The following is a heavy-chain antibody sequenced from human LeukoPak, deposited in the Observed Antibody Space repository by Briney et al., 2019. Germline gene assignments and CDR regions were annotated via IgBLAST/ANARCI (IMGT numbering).Heavy chain of an antibody. V-gene: IGHV1-2*06. J-gene: IGHJ5*01. Sequence: ASVKVSCKASGYTFTGYYMHWVRQAPGQGLEWMGRIDPNSGDTNSAQKFQGRVTMTGDTSISTAYLDLSRLISDDTAVYYCAKPISGGLAVTADWFHPWGQGTLVVVSS. CDR2: IDPNSGDT. CDR3: AKPISGGLAVTADWFHP. D-gene: IGHD6-19*01. CDR1: GYTFTGYY.